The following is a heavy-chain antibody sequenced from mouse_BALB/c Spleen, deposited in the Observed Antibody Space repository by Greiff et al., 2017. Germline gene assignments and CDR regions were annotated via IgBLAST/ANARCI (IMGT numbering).Heavy chain of an antibody. D-gene: IGHD1-1*01. Sequence: EVKLQESGGGLVQPGGSRKLSCAASGFTFSSFGMHWVRQAPEKGLEWVAYISSGSSTIYYADTVKGRFTISRDNPKNTLFLQMTSLRSEDTAMYYCARGEATDYWGQGTTLTVSS. CDR3: ARGEATDY. J-gene: IGHJ2*01. V-gene: IGHV5-17*02. CDR1: GFTFSSFG. CDR2: ISSGSSTI.